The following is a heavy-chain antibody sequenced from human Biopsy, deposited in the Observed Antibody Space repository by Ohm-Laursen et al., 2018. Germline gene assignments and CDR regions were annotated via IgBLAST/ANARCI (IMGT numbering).Heavy chain of an antibody. J-gene: IGHJ4*02. CDR3: ARGPHSGSHSCFDY. CDR1: GGTFINYA. V-gene: IGHV1-69*13. D-gene: IGHD1-26*01. CDR2: IIPMFGTA. Sequence: SVTVSCKASGGTFINYAISWVRQAPGQGLEWMGGIIPMFGTANYAQMFQGRVTLSADESTSTSYMELGSLTTEDTAIYYCARGPHSGSHSCFDYWGRGTLVTVSS.